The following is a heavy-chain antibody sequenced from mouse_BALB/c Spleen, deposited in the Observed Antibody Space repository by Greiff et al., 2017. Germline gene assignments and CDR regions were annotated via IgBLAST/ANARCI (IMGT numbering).Heavy chain of an antibody. CDR3: ARPTDRYFDY. Sequence: EVQVVESGGGLVKPGGSLKLSCAASGFAFSSYDMSWVRQTPEKRLEWVAYISSGGSYTYYPDSVKGRFTISRDNAKNTLYLQMSSLKSEDTAMYYCARPTDRYFDYWGQGTTLTVSS. D-gene: IGHD2-14*01. CDR2: ISSGGSYT. J-gene: IGHJ2*01. CDR1: GFAFSSYD. V-gene: IGHV5-12-1*01.